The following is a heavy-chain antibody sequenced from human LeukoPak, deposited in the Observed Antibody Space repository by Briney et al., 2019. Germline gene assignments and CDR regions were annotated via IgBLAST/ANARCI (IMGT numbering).Heavy chain of an antibody. J-gene: IGHJ4*02. V-gene: IGHV4-39*01. CDR3: ARPYDYGGNFYFDY. Sequence: SETLSLTCTVTGGSIRSSNYYWGWIRQPPGKGLEWIGSIYSTGSTYYNPSLNSRVTISVDTSKDQFSLKLSSVTAADTAVYYCARPYDYGGNFYFDYWGQGTLVTVSS. CDR2: IYSTGST. CDR1: GGSIRSSNYY. D-gene: IGHD4-23*01.